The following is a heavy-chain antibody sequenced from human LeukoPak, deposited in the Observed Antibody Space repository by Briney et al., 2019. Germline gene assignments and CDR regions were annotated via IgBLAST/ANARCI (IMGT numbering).Heavy chain of an antibody. J-gene: IGHJ4*02. D-gene: IGHD3-9*01. CDR3: AREDILTGYIGY. CDR1: GGTFSSYA. V-gene: IGHV1-69*01. CDR2: IIPIFGTA. Sequence: ASVKVSCKASGGTFSSYAISRVRQAPGQGLEWMGGIIPIFGTANYAQKFQGRVTITADESTSTAYMELSSLRSEDTAVYYCAREDILTGYIGYWGQGTLVTVS.